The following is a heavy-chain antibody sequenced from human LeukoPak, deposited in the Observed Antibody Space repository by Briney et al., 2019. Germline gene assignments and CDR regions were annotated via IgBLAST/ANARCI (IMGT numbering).Heavy chain of an antibody. V-gene: IGHV4-34*01. CDR2: INHSGST. D-gene: IGHD3-10*01. CDR3: ARRGTMVRGVIIMYYFDY. CDR1: GGSFSGYF. J-gene: IGHJ4*02. Sequence: SETLSLTCTVFGGSFSGYFWSWIRQPPGKGLEWIGEINHSGSTHYNSSLKSRVTISVDTSKNQFTLKLSSVTAADTAVYYCARRGTMVRGVIIMYYFDYWGQGTLVTVSS.